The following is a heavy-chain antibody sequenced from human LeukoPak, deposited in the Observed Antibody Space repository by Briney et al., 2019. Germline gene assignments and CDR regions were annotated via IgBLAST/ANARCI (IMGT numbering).Heavy chain of an antibody. CDR1: GFTFSSYS. Sequence: GGSLRLSCAASGFTFSSYSMNWVRQAPGKGLEWVSSISSSSSYIYYADSVKRRFTISRDNAKNSLYLQMNSLRAEDTAVYYCAKDDESSSGSMARTFDYWGQGTLVTVSS. CDR2: ISSSSSYI. V-gene: IGHV3-21*01. J-gene: IGHJ4*02. CDR3: AKDDESSSGSMARTFDY. D-gene: IGHD6-19*01.